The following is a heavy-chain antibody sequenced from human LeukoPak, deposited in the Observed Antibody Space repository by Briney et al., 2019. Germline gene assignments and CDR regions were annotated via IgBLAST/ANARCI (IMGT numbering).Heavy chain of an antibody. D-gene: IGHD2-2*01. CDR2: INQGGREK. CDR1: GFLLSDYW. Sequence: GGSLRLSCAASGFLLSDYWMSCVRQGPGEGLEWVANINQGGREKYFVDSVKGRFTISRGNAQNSLGLQMNSLRVEDTAIYYCARLVVPPGNRGWYYEHWGQGTLVTVSS. J-gene: IGHJ4*02. CDR3: ARLVVPPGNRGWYYEH. V-gene: IGHV3-7*03.